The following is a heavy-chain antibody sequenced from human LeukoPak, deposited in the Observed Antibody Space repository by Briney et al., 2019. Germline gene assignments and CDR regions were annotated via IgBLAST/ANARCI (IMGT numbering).Heavy chain of an antibody. CDR3: ARKQRYNYGYDN. CDR2: ISSSGSTI. Sequence: GGSLRLSCAASGFIFSDYYMTWIRQAPGKGLEWLPYISSSGSTIYYADSVKGRFTISRDNAKNSLYLQMNSLRAEDTAVYYCARKQRYNYGYDNWGQGTLVTVSS. V-gene: IGHV3-11*01. CDR1: GFIFSDYY. D-gene: IGHD5-18*01. J-gene: IGHJ4*02.